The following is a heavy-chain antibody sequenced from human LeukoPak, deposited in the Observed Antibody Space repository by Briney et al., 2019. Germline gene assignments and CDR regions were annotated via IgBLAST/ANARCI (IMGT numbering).Heavy chain of an antibody. V-gene: IGHV4-59*01. CDR1: GFTFTNYV. D-gene: IGHD6-19*01. Sequence: PGGSLRLSCAASGFTFTNYVMNWVRQAPGKGLEWIASRHYRGTTNYNPSLESRVTISVDTSRKQFSLKLSSVTAADTAVYYCAREMWPVGVSYFDYWGQGILVTVSS. CDR2: RHYRGTT. CDR3: AREMWPVGVSYFDY. J-gene: IGHJ4*02.